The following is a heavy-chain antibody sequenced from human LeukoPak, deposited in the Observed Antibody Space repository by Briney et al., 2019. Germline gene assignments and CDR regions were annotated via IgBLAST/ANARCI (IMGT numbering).Heavy chain of an antibody. CDR2: ISSTGTYM. J-gene: IGHJ3*02. Sequence: PGGSLRFSGAASGFTFSSYSMNWVRKAPGKGLEWASSISSTGTYMYYADSVKGRFTISRDNAKNSLYLQMNSLRAEDTAVYYCARDPVRGALDGFDIWGQGTMVTVSS. V-gene: IGHV3-21*01. D-gene: IGHD3-10*01. CDR3: ARDPVRGALDGFDI. CDR1: GFTFSSYS.